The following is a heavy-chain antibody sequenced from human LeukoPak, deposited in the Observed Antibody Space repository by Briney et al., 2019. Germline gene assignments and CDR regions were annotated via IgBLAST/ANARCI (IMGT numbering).Heavy chain of an antibody. D-gene: IGHD1-26*01. CDR1: GFTLSSYA. V-gene: IGHV3-23*01. CDR2: ISGSGGST. CDR3: AKGSGWEVSYYYYYMDV. Sequence: PGGSLRLSCAASGFTLSSYAMSWVRQAPGKGLEWVSAISGSGGSTYYADSVKGRFTISRDNSKNTLYLQMNSLRAEDTAVYYCAKGSGWEVSYYYYYMDVWGKGTTVTISS. J-gene: IGHJ6*03.